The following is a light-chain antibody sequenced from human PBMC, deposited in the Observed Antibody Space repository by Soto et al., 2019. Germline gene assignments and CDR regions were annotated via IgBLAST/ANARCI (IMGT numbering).Light chain of an antibody. V-gene: IGLV2-14*01. CDR3: ASYRTVSTLYV. J-gene: IGLJ1*01. CDR1: SSDVGAYNY. Sequence: QSVLTQPASVSASPGQSITISCTGTSSDVGAYNYVSWYQQYPGKAPKLIIYDVVKRPSGISNRFSGSKSGNTASLTISGLQAEDEADYYGASYRTVSTLYVSGTVTKV. CDR2: DVV.